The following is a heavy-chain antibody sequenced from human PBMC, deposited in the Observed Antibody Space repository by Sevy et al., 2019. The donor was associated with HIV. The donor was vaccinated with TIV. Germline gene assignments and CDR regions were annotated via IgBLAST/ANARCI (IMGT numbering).Heavy chain of an antibody. Sequence: GESLKISCAASAFTFSSYNMNWVRQAPGKGLEWVSCISGSSNYIYYAESLKGRFIISRDNAKNTLYLQRNSQGADDTAVYYCARGPPDGSYDYFDYWGQGTLVTVSS. V-gene: IGHV3-21*06. CDR1: AFTFSSYN. D-gene: IGHD1-26*01. CDR3: ARGPPDGSYDYFDY. J-gene: IGHJ4*02. CDR2: ISGSSNYI.